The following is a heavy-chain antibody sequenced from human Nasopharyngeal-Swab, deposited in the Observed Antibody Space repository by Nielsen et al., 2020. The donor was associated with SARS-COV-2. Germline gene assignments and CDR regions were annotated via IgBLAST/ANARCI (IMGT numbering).Heavy chain of an antibody. CDR1: GGSISSYY. Sequence: SETLSLTCTVSGGSISSYYWSWIRQPPGKGLEWIGYIYYNGSTNYNPSLKSRVTISVDTSKNQFSLKLSSVTAADTAVYYCARAPTRSRYSSSLGAFDIWGQGTMVTVSS. CDR3: ARAPTRSRYSSSLGAFDI. CDR2: IYYNGST. V-gene: IGHV4-59*01. D-gene: IGHD6-13*01. J-gene: IGHJ3*02.